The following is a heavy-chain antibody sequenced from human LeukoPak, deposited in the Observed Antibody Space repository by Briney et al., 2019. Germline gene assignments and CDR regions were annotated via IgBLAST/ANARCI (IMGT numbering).Heavy chain of an antibody. V-gene: IGHV4-4*07. Sequence: SETLSLTCTVSGGSISSYYWSWIRQPAGKGLEWIGRIYTSGSTNYNPSLKSRVTISVDTSQNQFSLKLSSVTAADTAVYYCARGTRNRYFGYMDVWGKGTTVTISS. J-gene: IGHJ6*03. CDR3: ARGTRNRYFGYMDV. D-gene: IGHD3-9*01. CDR2: IYTSGST. CDR1: GGSISSYY.